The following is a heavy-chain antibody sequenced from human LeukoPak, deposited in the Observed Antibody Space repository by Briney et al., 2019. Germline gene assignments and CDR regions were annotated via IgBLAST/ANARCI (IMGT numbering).Heavy chain of an antibody. CDR3: TTGNWGPY. D-gene: IGHD7-27*01. V-gene: IGHV3-15*07. CDR2: IESKTDGGTT. CDR1: GFTFSNAW. J-gene: IGHJ4*02. Sequence: GGSLRLSCAASGFTFSNAWMNWVRQAPGKGLEWVGRIESKTDGGTTDYAAPVKGRFAISRDDSKNTMYLHMNSLRTEDTAVYYCTTGNWGPYWGQGTLVTVSS.